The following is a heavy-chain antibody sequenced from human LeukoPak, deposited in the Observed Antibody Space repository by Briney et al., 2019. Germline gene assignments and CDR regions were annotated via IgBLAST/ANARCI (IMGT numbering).Heavy chain of an antibody. V-gene: IGHV3-7*01. D-gene: IGHD3-10*01. Sequence: PGGSLRLSCAASGFTFRSYWMSWVRQAPGKGLEWVANTNQDGSEKYYVDSVKGRFTIPRENARHALHLQMNSLRVEDTAVYYCARGAYYYNSGDAFDVWGQGTMVTVSS. CDR1: GFTFRSYW. CDR3: ARGAYYYNSGDAFDV. CDR2: TNQDGSEK. J-gene: IGHJ3*01.